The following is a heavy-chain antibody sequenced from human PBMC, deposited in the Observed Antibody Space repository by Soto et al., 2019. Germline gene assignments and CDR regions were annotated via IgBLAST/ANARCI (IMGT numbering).Heavy chain of an antibody. CDR2: FNAGNGNT. CDR1: GYTFTSYA. J-gene: IGHJ6*02. Sequence: SVKVSCKASGYTFTSYAMHWVRQAPGQRLEWMGWFNAGNGNTTYQQQLQGRVTITRDTSASTAYRELSRWRSEDTAVYYCAREKAEVRGGTTNYYYCMEFWGQGTRGTVAS. CDR3: AREKAEVRGGTTNYYYCMEF. D-gene: IGHD1-1*01. V-gene: IGHV1-3*01.